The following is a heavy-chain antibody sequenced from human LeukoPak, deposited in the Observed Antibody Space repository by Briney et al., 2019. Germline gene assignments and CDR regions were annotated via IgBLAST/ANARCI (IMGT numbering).Heavy chain of an antibody. V-gene: IGHV4-4*07. CDR2: IYTSGST. CDR1: GGSISSYY. Sequence: PSETLSLTCTVSGGSISSYYWSWIRQPAGKGLEWIGRIYTSGSTNYNPSLKSRVTMSVDTSKNQFSLKLSSVTAADTAVYYCARLYSSSWDIYGMDVWGQGTTVTGSS. CDR3: ARLYSSSWDIYGMDV. D-gene: IGHD6-13*01. J-gene: IGHJ6*02.